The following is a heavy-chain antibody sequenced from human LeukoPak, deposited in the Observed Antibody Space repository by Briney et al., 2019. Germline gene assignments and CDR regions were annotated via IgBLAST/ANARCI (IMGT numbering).Heavy chain of an antibody. CDR1: GLTFRNYG. CDR2: ISYEGSQK. Sequence: GGSLRLSCAASGLTFRNYGMHWVRQAPGKGLEWVAVISYEGSQKYYADSVKGRFTISRDNSKNTLYMQMNSLRAEDTAVYYCTTDKAWWAPGSYFEFWGQGSLVTVSS. V-gene: IGHV3-30*03. D-gene: IGHD2-8*02. J-gene: IGHJ4*02. CDR3: TTDKAWWAPGSYFEF.